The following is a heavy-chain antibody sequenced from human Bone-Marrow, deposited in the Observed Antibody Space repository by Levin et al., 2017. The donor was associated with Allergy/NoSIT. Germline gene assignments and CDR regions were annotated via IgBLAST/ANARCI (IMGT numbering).Heavy chain of an antibody. CDR2: IRQDESEK. V-gene: IGHV3-7*03. CDR3: ARDVQLFRPVDYNYYMDV. CDR1: GFTLTYYW. J-gene: IGHJ6*03. Sequence: GESLKISCAASGFTLTYYWMSWVRQAPGKGLEWVANIRQDESEKSYVDSVKGRFTISRDNAKNSVYLQMNSLRAEDTAVYYCARDVQLFRPVDYNYYMDVWGKGTTVTVSS. D-gene: IGHD1-1*01.